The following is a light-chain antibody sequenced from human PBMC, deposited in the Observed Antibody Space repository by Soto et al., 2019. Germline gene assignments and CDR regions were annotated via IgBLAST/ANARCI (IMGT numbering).Light chain of an antibody. CDR3: QQYYSTPLT. CDR2: WAS. J-gene: IGKJ4*01. V-gene: IGKV4-1*01. CDR1: KSVFYNSNNKHY. Sequence: DIVMTQSPDSLAVSLGERATINCKASKSVFYNSNNKHYLAWYQHKPGQPPRLLIYWASTRESGVPDRFSGSGSGKDFTLTFSSLQPEDVAVYYCQQYYSTPLTFGGGTKVEIK.